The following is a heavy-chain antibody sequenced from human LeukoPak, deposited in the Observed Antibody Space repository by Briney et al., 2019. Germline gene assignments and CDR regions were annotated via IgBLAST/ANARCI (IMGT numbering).Heavy chain of an antibody. J-gene: IGHJ4*02. V-gene: IGHV3-23*01. CDR2: ISGSDGST. CDR3: AKARHYYDSSGSFDY. D-gene: IGHD3-22*01. Sequence: GGSLRLSCAASGFTFSSYAMSWVRQAPGKGLEWVSAISGSDGSTYYADSVKGRFTISRDNSKNTLYLQMNSLRAEDTAVYYCAKARHYYDSSGSFDYWGQGTLVTVSS. CDR1: GFTFSSYA.